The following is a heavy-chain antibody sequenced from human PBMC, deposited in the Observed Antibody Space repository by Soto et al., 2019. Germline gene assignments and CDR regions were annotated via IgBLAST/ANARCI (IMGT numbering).Heavy chain of an antibody. CDR2: IDPSDSYT. D-gene: IGHD4-4*01. CDR3: QKTKVTTTPRYYYYGMDV. V-gene: IGHV5-10-1*01. Sequence: GDSLKISCKGSGYSFTSYWISWVRQMPGKGLEWMGRIDPSDSYTNYSPSFQGHVTISADKSISTAYLQWSSLKASDTAMYYCQKTKVTTTPRYYYYGMDVWGPWITVTV. CDR1: GYSFTSYW. J-gene: IGHJ6*02.